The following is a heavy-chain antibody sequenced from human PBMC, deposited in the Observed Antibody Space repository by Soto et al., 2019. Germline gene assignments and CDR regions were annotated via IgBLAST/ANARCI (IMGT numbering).Heavy chain of an antibody. CDR2: INPNSGGT. CDR3: ARSPASTVTTSLPYFDL. Sequence: ASVKVSCKASGYTFTGYYMHWVRQAPGQGLEWMGWINPNSGGTNYAQKFQGWVTMTRDMSISTAYMELSRLRSDDTAVYYCARSPASTVTTSLPYFDLWGRGTLVTVSS. CDR1: GYTFTGYY. V-gene: IGHV1-2*04. J-gene: IGHJ2*01. D-gene: IGHD4-17*01.